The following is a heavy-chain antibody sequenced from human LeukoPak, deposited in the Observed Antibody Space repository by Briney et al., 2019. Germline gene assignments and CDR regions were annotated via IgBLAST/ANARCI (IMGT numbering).Heavy chain of an antibody. V-gene: IGHV4-59*02. CDR3: ARIESGGTYFYYYYMDV. D-gene: IGHD1-26*01. Sequence: SETLSLTCAVSGDSGSSHYWNWIRQPPGKGLEWIGYISLTGTTNYNPSLKSRVTISVDPFKSQFSLILTSVTAADTAVYYCARIESGGTYFYYYYMDVWGKGIAVTVSS. CDR1: GDSGSSHY. J-gene: IGHJ6*03. CDR2: ISLTGTT.